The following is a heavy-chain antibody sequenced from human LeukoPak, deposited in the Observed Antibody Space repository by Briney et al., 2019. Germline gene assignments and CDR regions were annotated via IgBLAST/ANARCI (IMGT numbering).Heavy chain of an antibody. CDR1: GYTFTSCD. CDR3: VRGSRIAVAGTLGY. Sequence: ASVKVSCKASGYTFTSCDINWVRQATGQGLEWMGWMNPNSGNTGYAQKFQGRVTMTRNTSISTAYMELSSLRSEDTAVYYCVRGSRIAVAGTLGYWGQGTLVTVSS. J-gene: IGHJ4*02. V-gene: IGHV1-8*01. D-gene: IGHD6-19*01. CDR2: MNPNSGNT.